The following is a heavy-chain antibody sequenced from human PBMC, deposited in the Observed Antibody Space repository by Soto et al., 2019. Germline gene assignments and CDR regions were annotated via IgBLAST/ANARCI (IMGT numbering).Heavy chain of an antibody. CDR3: ARAGLTTLELATTY. D-gene: IGHD5-12*01. J-gene: IGHJ4*02. V-gene: IGHV1-2*02. CDR2: INPNSGGT. Sequence: QEQLVQSGAEVKKPGASVKVSCKASGYTFSGYYIHWLRQAPGQGLEWMGWINPNSGGTNYAQKFQGRVTVTRDTPTSTAYMELSRLTSDDTAVYYCARAGLTTLELATTYWGQGTLVTVSS. CDR1: GYTFSGYY.